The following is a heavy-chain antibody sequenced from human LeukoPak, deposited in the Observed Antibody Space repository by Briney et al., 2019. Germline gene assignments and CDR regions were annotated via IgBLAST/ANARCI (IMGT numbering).Heavy chain of an antibody. CDR3: ARADGSGWYRYFDY. V-gene: IGHV3-11*01. D-gene: IGHD6-19*01. CDR1: GFTFSSYA. CDR2: ISSSGSTI. Sequence: GGSLRLSCAASGFTFSSYAMSWIRQAPGKGLEWVSYISSSGSTIYYADSVKGRFTISRDNAKNSLYLQMNSLRAEDTAVYYCARADGSGWYRYFDYWGQGTLVTVSS. J-gene: IGHJ4*02.